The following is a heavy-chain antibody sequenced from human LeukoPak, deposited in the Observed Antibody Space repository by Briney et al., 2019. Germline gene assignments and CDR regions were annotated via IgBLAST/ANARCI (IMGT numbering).Heavy chain of an antibody. CDR1: GGSISSSY. Sequence: SETLSLTCTVSGGSISSSYWSWIRQPPGKGLQWIGYIYYSGSTNYNPSLKSRATISVDTSNNQFSPKLSSVTAADTAVYYCARSRLGTDLWGRGILVTVSS. J-gene: IGHJ2*01. V-gene: IGHV4-59*12. CDR3: ARSRLGTDL. CDR2: IYYSGST. D-gene: IGHD6-19*01.